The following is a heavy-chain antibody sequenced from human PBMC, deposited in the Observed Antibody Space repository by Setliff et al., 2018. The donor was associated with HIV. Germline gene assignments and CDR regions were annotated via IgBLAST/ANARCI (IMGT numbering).Heavy chain of an antibody. V-gene: IGHV4-4*09. CDR1: GGSISSYY. CDR2: IYTSGSV. CDR3: ARDRHSSGLGSYGP. J-gene: IGHJ5*02. Sequence: PSETLSLTCTASGGSISSYYWSWIRQPPGKGLEWIGYIYTSGSVNYNPSLNSRVTISVDTSKNQFSLKVNSVTAADTAVYYCARDRHSSGLGSYGPWGPGILVTVSS. D-gene: IGHD3-10*01.